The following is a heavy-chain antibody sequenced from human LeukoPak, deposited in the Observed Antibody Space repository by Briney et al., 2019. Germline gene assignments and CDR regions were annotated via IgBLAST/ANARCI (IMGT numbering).Heavy chain of an antibody. D-gene: IGHD3-22*01. CDR2: IYYSGST. J-gene: IGHJ4*02. Sequence: SETLSPTCPVSGCSFSSSGYNWGGIRQPPGKGLERIGSIYYSGSTYYNPSLNSRVTISVDTSKNQFSLKLSSVTAADTAVYYSARYGNGYYYFDYWGQGNLVAVSS. V-gene: IGHV4-39*01. CDR1: GCSFSSSGYN. CDR3: ARYGNGYYYFDY.